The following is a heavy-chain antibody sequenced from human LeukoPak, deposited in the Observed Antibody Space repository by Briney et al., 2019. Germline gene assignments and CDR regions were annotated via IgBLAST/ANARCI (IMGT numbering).Heavy chain of an antibody. D-gene: IGHD3-22*01. CDR1: GGTFSTYA. Sequence: GSSVKVSCKASGGTFSTYAIDWVRQAPGQGLEWMGGIIPIFGTTNYAQKFQGRVTITADESTSTAYMELSSLRSEDTAVYYCARGQMGYDSSGYYYSGVFDYWGQGTLVTVSS. CDR2: IIPIFGTT. V-gene: IGHV1-69*01. J-gene: IGHJ4*02. CDR3: ARGQMGYDSSGYYYSGVFDY.